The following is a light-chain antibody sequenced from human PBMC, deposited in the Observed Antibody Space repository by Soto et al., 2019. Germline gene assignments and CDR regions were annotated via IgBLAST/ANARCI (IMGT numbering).Light chain of an antibody. V-gene: IGKV3-20*01. CDR1: HSLSNNY. CDR3: QKYGISPRIT. CDR2: GAS. Sequence: DIVLTQSPGTLSLSPGETATLSCRASHSLSNNYLAWYQQKPGQAPRLLIYGASSRATGIPDRFSGSGSGTDFSLTISRLEPEDFAVYYCQKYGISPRITFGKGTRREIK. J-gene: IGKJ5*01.